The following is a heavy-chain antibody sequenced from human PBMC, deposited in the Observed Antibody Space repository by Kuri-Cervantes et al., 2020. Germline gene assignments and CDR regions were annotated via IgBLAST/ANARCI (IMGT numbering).Heavy chain of an antibody. J-gene: IGHJ5*02. D-gene: IGHD6-13*01. CDR1: GFTFSSYW. CDR2: INSDGSST. V-gene: IGHV3-74*01. CDR3: ARAGYSSSWKSGYNWFDP. Sequence: ESLKISCAASGFTFSSYWMHWVRQAPGKGLVWVSRINSDGSSTSYADSVKGRFTISRDNAKNSLYLQMNSLRAEDTAVYYCARAGYSSSWKSGYNWFDPWGQGTLVTVSS.